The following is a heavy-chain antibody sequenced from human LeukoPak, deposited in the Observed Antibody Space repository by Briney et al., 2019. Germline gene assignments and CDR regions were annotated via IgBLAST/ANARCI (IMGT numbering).Heavy chain of an antibody. J-gene: IGHJ5*02. V-gene: IGHV3-11*01. CDR3: AIGSHADYMMADA. D-gene: IGHD4-17*01. Sequence: GGSLRLSCAVSGFTFTDYFMSWIRQSPGKGLEWVAFISYTGDITYYADSVKGRFTISRDNGETALYLHMNSLKPEDTGVYYCAIGSHADYMMADAWGQGTLVTVSS. CDR2: ISYTGDIT. CDR1: GFTFTDYF.